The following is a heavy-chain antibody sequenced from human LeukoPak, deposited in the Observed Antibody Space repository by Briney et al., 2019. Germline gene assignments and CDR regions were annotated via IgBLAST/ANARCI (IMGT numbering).Heavy chain of an antibody. Sequence: ASVKVSCKASGGTFSSYAISWVRQAPGQGLEWMGGIIPIFGTANYAQKFQGRVTITADESTSTAYMELSSLRSEDTAVYYCARGEDIVVVPAADEYFQHWGQGTLVTVSS. CDR3: ARGEDIVVVPAADEYFQH. CDR1: GGTFSSYA. J-gene: IGHJ1*01. CDR2: IIPIFGTA. D-gene: IGHD2-2*01. V-gene: IGHV1-69*13.